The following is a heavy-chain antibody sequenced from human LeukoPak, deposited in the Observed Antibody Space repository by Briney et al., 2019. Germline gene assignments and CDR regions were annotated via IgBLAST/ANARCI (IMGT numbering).Heavy chain of an antibody. J-gene: IGHJ4*02. Sequence: GGSLRLSCVVSGFTFSIYEMNWVPQAPGKGLEWVSYISSGGGTIYYADSVKGRFTISRDNAKNSLYLQMNSLRAEDTAVYYCARIRADSSGYYYKYFDFWGQGTLVTVSS. CDR1: GFTFSIYE. CDR2: ISSGGGTI. D-gene: IGHD3-22*01. CDR3: ARIRADSSGYYYKYFDF. V-gene: IGHV3-48*03.